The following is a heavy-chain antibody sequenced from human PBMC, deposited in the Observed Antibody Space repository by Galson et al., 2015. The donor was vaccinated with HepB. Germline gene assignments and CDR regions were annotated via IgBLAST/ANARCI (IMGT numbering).Heavy chain of an antibody. Sequence: SVKVSCKASGYTFTGYYMHWVRQAPGQGLEWMGWINPNSGGTNYAQKFQGRVTMTRDTSISTAYMELSRLRSDDTAVYYCARDTIGWQAVAGLDAFDIWGQGTMVTVSS. CDR3: ARDTIGWQAVAGLDAFDI. V-gene: IGHV1-2*02. CDR2: INPNSGGT. CDR1: GYTFTGYY. J-gene: IGHJ3*02. D-gene: IGHD6-19*01.